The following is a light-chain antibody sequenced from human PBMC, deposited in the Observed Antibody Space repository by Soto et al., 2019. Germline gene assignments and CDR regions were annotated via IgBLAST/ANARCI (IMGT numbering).Light chain of an antibody. CDR2: DVS. CDR1: QSVNNH. CDR3: QQRVNWWT. J-gene: IGKJ1*01. Sequence: EVVLTQSPDTLSLSLGESATLSCRASQSVNNHLAWYQHRPGQAPRLLMYDVSKRATGIPARFSGSGSGTDITLTISSVEPEDFAVYFCQQRVNWWTFGQGTKVEMK. V-gene: IGKV3-11*01.